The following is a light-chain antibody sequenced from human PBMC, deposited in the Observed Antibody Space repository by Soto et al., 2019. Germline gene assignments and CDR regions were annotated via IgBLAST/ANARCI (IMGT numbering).Light chain of an antibody. CDR3: QQYGSSPPT. J-gene: IGKJ1*01. Sequence: EIVTPQSPGTLSFSPGERATLSCSASQSVSSIYVAWYQQKPGQAPRLLIYEASIRAIVIPDRFSGSGSGADFTLTISRLEHEDFAVYHCQQYGSSPPTFGQGSKVEIK. CDR2: EAS. CDR1: QSVSSIY. V-gene: IGKV3-20*01.